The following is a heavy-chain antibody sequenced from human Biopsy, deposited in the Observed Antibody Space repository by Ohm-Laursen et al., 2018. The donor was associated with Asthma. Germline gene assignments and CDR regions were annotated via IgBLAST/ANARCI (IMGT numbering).Heavy chain of an antibody. D-gene: IGHD5-12*01. J-gene: IGHJ6*02. Sequence: AASVKVSCKASGVSLRNYGLSGYGFSWLRQAPKQGRVGMGGPIPVPGTADYAPMVEGRVTITADASTSTAYLVLTSLRFEDTAVYYCARGYSGTDRIVYYYSGMEVWGQGTTVTVSS. CDR2: PIPVPGTA. V-gene: IGHV1-69*13. CDR3: ARGYSGTDRIVYYYSGMEV. CDR1: GVSLRNYGLSGYG.